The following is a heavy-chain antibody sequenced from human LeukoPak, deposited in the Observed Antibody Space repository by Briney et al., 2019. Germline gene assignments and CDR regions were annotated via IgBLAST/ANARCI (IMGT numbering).Heavy chain of an antibody. V-gene: IGHV4-59*01. Sequence: SETLSLTCTVSGGSLSGYYWTWIRQPPGKALEWIASIYYSGSTNYNPSLKSRVTISVDTSKNQFSLKLSSVTAADTAVYYCARGGSGSGYYYPHFFDYWGQGTLVTVSS. D-gene: IGHD3-22*01. CDR3: ARGGSGSGYYYPHFFDY. CDR2: IYYSGST. CDR1: GGSLSGYY. J-gene: IGHJ4*02.